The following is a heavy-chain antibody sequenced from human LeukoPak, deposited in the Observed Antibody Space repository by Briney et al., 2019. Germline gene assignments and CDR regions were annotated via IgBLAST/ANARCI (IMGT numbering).Heavy chain of an antibody. CDR3: ARGLGPPYSYAQGWWFDP. D-gene: IGHD5-18*01. Sequence: ASVKVSCTASGYTFTGYYMHWVRQAPGQGLEWMGWINPNSGGTNYAQKFQGRVTMTRDTSISTAYMELSRLRSDDTAVYYCARGLGPPYSYAQGWWFDPWGQGTLVTVSS. CDR2: INPNSGGT. J-gene: IGHJ5*02. CDR1: GYTFTGYY. V-gene: IGHV1-2*02.